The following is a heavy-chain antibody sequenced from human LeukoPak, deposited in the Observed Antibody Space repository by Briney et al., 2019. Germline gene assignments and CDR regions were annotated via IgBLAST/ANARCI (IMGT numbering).Heavy chain of an antibody. J-gene: IGHJ5*02. V-gene: IGHV4-34*01. CDR3: ATYSSSSSNWFDP. CDR2: INHSGST. Sequence: SETLSLTCAVYGGSFSGYYWSWIRQPPGKGLEWIGEINHSGSTNYNPSLKSRVTISVDTSKSQFSLKLSSVTAADTAVYYCATYSSSSSNWFDPWGQGTLVTVSS. CDR1: GGSFSGYY. D-gene: IGHD6-6*01.